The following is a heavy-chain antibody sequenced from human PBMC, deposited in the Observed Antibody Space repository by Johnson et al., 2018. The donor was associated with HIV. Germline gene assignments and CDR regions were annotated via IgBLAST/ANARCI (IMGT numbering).Heavy chain of an antibody. CDR2: IRYDEGSK. J-gene: IGHJ3*01. CDR1: GFTFSSFG. D-gene: IGHD3-10*01. V-gene: IGHV3-30*02. Sequence: QMQLVESGGGVVQPGGSLGLSCAASGFTFSSFGMHWVRQAPGNGLQWVASIRYDEGSKYYADSVKGRSTISRDNSKNTLYLQMNSLGTDDTAFYYCAKEYRQQGVGAFDLWGQGTMVTVSS. CDR3: AKEYRQQGVGAFDL.